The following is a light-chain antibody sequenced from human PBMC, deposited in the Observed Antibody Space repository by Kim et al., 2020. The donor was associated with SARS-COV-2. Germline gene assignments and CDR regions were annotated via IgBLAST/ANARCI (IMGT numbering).Light chain of an antibody. J-gene: IGLJ2*01. CDR1: KLGDKY. Sequence: PGQTASITCSGDKLGDKYVCWFQQKSGQSPVLVIYQDIKRPSGIPERFSGSSSGNTASLTITGAQAEDEADYYCNSRDSSGNHVVFGGGTQLTVL. CDR3: NSRDSSGNHVV. CDR2: QDI. V-gene: IGLV3-1*01.